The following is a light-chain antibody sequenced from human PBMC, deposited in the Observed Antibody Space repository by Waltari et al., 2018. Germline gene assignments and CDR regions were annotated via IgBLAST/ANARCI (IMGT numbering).Light chain of an antibody. CDR1: SSDVGSYNY. J-gene: IGLJ3*02. CDR3: SSYAGGNSWV. Sequence: QSALTQPPSASGSPGQSVTISCAGTSSDVGSYNYVSWYQQLPGKAPKLIMYEATKRPSGVPDRFSGSKSGNTASLTISGLQAEDETDYYCSSYAGGNSWVFGGGTKLTVL. V-gene: IGLV2-8*01. CDR2: EAT.